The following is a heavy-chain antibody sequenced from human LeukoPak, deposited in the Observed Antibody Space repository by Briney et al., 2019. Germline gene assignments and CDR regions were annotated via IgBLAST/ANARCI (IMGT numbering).Heavy chain of an antibody. J-gene: IGHJ5*02. V-gene: IGHV3-23*01. Sequence: PGGSLRLSCAASGFTLSRYSMNWVRQAPGKGLEWVSAISGSGGSTYYADSVKGRFTISRDNSKNTLYLQMNSLRAEDTAVYYCAKGSLYYYDSSGYSWGQGTLVTVSS. D-gene: IGHD3-22*01. CDR1: GFTLSRYS. CDR3: AKGSLYYYDSSGYS. CDR2: ISGSGGST.